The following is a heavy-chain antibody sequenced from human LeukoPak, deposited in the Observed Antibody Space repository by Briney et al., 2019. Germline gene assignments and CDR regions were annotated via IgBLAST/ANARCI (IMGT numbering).Heavy chain of an antibody. J-gene: IGHJ5*02. Sequence: GGSLRLSCAASGSTFSSYAMSWVRQAPGKGLEWVSGISTSGGSTSYADSVKGRFTISRDSSKNTLYLQMDSLRAEDTAVYYCAVRSASGWFDPWGQGTLVTVSS. CDR2: ISTSGGST. D-gene: IGHD1-26*01. V-gene: IGHV3-23*01. CDR1: GSTFSSYA. CDR3: AVRSASGWFDP.